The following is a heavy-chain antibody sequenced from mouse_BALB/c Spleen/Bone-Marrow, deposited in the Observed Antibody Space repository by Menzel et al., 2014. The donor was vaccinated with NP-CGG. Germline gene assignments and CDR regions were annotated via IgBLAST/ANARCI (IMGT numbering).Heavy chain of an antibody. CDR1: GFTFSDYY. V-gene: IGHV5-12*02. Sequence: EVHLVESGGGLVQPGGSLKLSCATSGFTFSDYYMYWVRQTPEKRLEWVAYISNGGGSTYYPDTVEGRFTISRDNAKNTLYLQMSRLKSEDTAMYYCARHSDYDYFDYWGQGTTLTVSS. J-gene: IGHJ2*01. CDR3: ARHSDYDYFDY. CDR2: ISNGGGST. D-gene: IGHD2-4*01.